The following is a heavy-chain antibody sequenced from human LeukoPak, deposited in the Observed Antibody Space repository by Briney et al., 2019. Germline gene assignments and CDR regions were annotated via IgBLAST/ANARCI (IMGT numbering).Heavy chain of an antibody. Sequence: GGSLRLSCAASGFAFNSYAMHWVRQAPGKGLEWVAVISYDGSNKYYTDSVKGQFTISRDNSKNTLYLQMNSLRDEDTAVYYCARATYYYDTSTSSGASDIWGQGTMVIVSS. CDR1: GFAFNSYA. V-gene: IGHV3-30-3*01. CDR3: ARATYYYDTSTSSGASDI. D-gene: IGHD3-22*01. J-gene: IGHJ3*02. CDR2: ISYDGSNK.